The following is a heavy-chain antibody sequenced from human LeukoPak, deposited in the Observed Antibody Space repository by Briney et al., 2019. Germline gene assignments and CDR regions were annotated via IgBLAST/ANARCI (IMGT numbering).Heavy chain of an antibody. J-gene: IGHJ5*02. Sequence: GGSLRLSCAASGFTFTSYAMSWVRQAPGQGLEWVSAISGSGGSTYYTDSVKGRFTISRDNSKNTLYLQMNSLRAEGTAVYYCAKPRPSYSSSWYDHWGQGTLVTVSS. CDR3: AKPRPSYSSSWYDH. CDR2: ISGSGGST. CDR1: GFTFTSYA. V-gene: IGHV3-23*01. D-gene: IGHD6-13*01.